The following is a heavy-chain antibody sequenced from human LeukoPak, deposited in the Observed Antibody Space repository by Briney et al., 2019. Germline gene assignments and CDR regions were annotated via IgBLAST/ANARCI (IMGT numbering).Heavy chain of an antibody. CDR3: ARDADCMALPKGYFDL. CDR2: IYYSGST. CDR1: GGSISSSSYY. Sequence: SETLSLTCTVSGGSISSSSYYWGWIRQPPGKGLEWIGSIYYSGSTYYNPSLKSRVTISVDTSKNQFSLKLSSVTAADTAVYYCARDADCMALPKGYFDLWGRGTLVTVSS. D-gene: IGHD1-7*01. V-gene: IGHV4-39*07. J-gene: IGHJ2*01.